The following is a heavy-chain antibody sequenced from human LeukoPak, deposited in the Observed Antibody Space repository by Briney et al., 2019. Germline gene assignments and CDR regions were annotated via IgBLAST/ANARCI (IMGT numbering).Heavy chain of an antibody. CDR3: ARVIAHSSSPGY. Sequence: ASVKVSCKASGYTFTGYYMHWERQAPGQGLEWMGWINPNSGGTNYAQKFQGRVTMTRDTSISTAYMELSRLRSDDTAVYYLARVIAHSSSPGYWGQGTLVTVSS. CDR2: INPNSGGT. D-gene: IGHD6-6*01. J-gene: IGHJ4*02. V-gene: IGHV1-2*02. CDR1: GYTFTGYY.